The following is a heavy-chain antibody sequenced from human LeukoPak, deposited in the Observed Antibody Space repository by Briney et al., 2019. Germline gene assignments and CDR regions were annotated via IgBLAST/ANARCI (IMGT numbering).Heavy chain of an antibody. CDR1: GYTFTSYD. CDR2: MNPNGGNT. Sequence: ASVKVSCKASGYTFTSYDINWARQATGQGLEWMGWMNPNGGNTGYAQKFQGRVTMTRNTSISTAYMELSSLRSEDTAVYYCARVGEYCSGGSCYSVRYFQHWGQGTLVTVSS. J-gene: IGHJ1*01. D-gene: IGHD2-15*01. V-gene: IGHV1-8*01. CDR3: ARVGEYCSGGSCYSVRYFQH.